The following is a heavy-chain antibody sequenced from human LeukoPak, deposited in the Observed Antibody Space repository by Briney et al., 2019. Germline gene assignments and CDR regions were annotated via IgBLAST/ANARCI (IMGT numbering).Heavy chain of an antibody. J-gene: IGHJ4*02. CDR1: GFTFDDFA. V-gene: IGHV3-9*01. CDR3: AGGPGDAAAGPPPFDY. D-gene: IGHD6-13*01. Sequence: GGSLRLSCAASGFTFDDFAMHWVRQAPGKGLEWVSGISWNSGSIGYADSVKGRFTISRDNSKNTLYLQMNSLRAEDTAVYYCAGGPGDAAAGPPPFDYWGQGTLVTVSS. CDR2: ISWNSGSI.